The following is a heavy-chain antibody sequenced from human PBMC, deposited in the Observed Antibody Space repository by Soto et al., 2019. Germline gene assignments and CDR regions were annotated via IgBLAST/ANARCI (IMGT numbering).Heavy chain of an antibody. V-gene: IGHV3-48*02. J-gene: IGHJ4*02. Sequence: GGSLRLSCAASGLTFSSYSMNWVRQAPGKGLEWVSYISSSSSTIYYADSMKGRFTISRDNAKNSLYLQMNSLRDEDTAVYYCARGLTTPTGYWGQGTLVTVSS. D-gene: IGHD4-17*01. CDR2: ISSSSSTI. CDR3: ARGLTTPTGY. CDR1: GLTFSSYS.